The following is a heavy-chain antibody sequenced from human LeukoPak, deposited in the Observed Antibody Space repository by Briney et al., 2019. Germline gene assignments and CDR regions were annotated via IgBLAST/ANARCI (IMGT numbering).Heavy chain of an antibody. CDR1: GGTFSSYA. D-gene: IGHD3-10*01. Sequence: SVKVSRKASGGTFSSYAISWVRQAPRQGLEWMGGIIPIFGTANYAQKFQGRVTMTRDTSTSTVYMELSSLRSEDTAVYYCARVETYGSGSYGYYFDYWGQGTLVTVSS. J-gene: IGHJ4*02. CDR3: ARVETYGSGSYGYYFDY. CDR2: IIPIFGTA. V-gene: IGHV1-69*05.